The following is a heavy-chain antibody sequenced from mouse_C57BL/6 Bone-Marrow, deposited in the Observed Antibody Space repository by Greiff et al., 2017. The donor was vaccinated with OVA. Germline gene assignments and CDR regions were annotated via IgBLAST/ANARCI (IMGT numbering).Heavy chain of an antibody. V-gene: IGHV1-82*01. J-gene: IGHJ2*01. Sequence: QVQLQQSGPELVKPGASVKISCKASGYAFSSSWMNWVKQRPGKGLEWIGRIYPGDGDTNYNGKFKGKATLTADKSSSTAYMQLSSLTSEDSAVYFCASMVTTDYFDYWGQGTTLTVSS. CDR1: GYAFSSSW. CDR3: ASMVTTDYFDY. CDR2: IYPGDGDT. D-gene: IGHD2-2*01.